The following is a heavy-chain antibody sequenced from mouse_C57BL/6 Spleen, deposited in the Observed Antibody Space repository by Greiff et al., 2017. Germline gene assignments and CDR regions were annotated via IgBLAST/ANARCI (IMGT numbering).Heavy chain of an antibody. CDR2: IYPGDGDT. D-gene: IGHD1-1*02. CDR1: GYAFSSSW. J-gene: IGHJ4*01. Sequence: QVQLQQSGPELVKPGASVKISCKASGYAFSSSWMNWVKQRPGKGLEWIGRIYPGDGDTNYNGKFKGKATLTADKSSSTAYMQLSSLTSEDSAVYFCAREGWDYYAMDYWGQGTSVTVSS. CDR3: AREGWDYYAMDY. V-gene: IGHV1-82*01.